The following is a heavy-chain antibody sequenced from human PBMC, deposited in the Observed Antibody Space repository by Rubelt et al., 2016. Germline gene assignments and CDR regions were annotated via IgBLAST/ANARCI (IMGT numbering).Heavy chain of an antibody. CDR3: ARRVATPGTPLSRNPFDF. CDR2: ITHSENT. J-gene: IGHJ4*02. V-gene: IGHV4-34*01. Sequence: QVQLQQWGAGLLKPSETLSLTCAVYGGSFSGYYWSWLRQPPGKGLEWIGEITHSENTSYNPSLKSRVTISLDTSKNQFSLNLISVTDADTAVFYCARRVATPGTPLSRNPFDFWGRGTLVTVSS. D-gene: IGHD1-1*01. CDR1: GGSFSGYY.